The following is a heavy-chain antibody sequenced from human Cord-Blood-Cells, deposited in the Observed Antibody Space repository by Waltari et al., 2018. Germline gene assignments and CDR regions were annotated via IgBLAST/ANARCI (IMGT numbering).Heavy chain of an antibody. V-gene: IGHV1-69*06. CDR1: GGTFSSYA. CDR2: IIPIFGTA. D-gene: IGHD1-7*01. Sequence: QVQLVQSGAEVKKPGSSVKVSCKASGGTFSSYATRWVRQAPGQGLEWMGGIIPIFGTANYAQKFQGRVTITADKSTSTAYMELSSLRSEDTAMYYCARDSFRITGTTRLGYWGQGTLVTVSS. J-gene: IGHJ4*02. CDR3: ARDSFRITGTTRLGY.